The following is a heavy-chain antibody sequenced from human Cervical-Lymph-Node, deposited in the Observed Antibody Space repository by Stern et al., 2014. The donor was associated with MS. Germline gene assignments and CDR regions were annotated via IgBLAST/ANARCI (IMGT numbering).Heavy chain of an antibody. J-gene: IGHJ4*02. Sequence: QLQGSGPGLVKPLETPSLTFTFSCGSVRSGRYLWTWDPQAPGQGLGWVGYIYYSGNTDYSPSLKSRVTLSLDTSKNRFSLKLTSVTAADTAVYYCARDTSVTPRIFDYWGQGMLVTVSS. CDR1: CGSVRSGRYL. CDR2: IYYSGNT. CDR3: ARDTSVTPRIFDY. V-gene: IGHV4-61*01. D-gene: IGHD4-17*01.